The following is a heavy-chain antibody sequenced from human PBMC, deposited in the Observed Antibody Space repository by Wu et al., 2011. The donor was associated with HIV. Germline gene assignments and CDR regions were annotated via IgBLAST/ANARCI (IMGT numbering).Heavy chain of an antibody. CDR3: ATTSVVPSAIRSFHMDV. CDR1: GYTFTDYN. J-gene: IGHJ6*03. CDR2: VDPEDGET. V-gene: IGHV1-69-2*01. Sequence: EVQLVQSGAEVKKPGATVTISCKVSGYTFTDYNTHWVQQAPGKGLEWMGLVDPEDGETIYAEKFQGRVTITADTSTDTTYMELSSLRSQDTGIYYCATTSVVPSAIRSFHMDVWGNGTSVTVSS. D-gene: IGHD2-2*01.